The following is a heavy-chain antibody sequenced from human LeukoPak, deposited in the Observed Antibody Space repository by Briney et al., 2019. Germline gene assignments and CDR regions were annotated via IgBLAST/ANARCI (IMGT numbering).Heavy chain of an antibody. CDR1: GFTFSSYW. D-gene: IGHD3-3*01. J-gene: IGHJ4*02. CDR3: AGPSTYYDFWSGLN. Sequence: PGGSLRLSCAASGFTFSSYWMSWVRRAPGKGLEWVANIKQDGSEKYYVDSVKGRFTISRDNAKNSLYLQMNSLRAEDTAVYYCAGPSTYYDFWSGLNWGQGTLVTVSS. V-gene: IGHV3-7*01. CDR2: IKQDGSEK.